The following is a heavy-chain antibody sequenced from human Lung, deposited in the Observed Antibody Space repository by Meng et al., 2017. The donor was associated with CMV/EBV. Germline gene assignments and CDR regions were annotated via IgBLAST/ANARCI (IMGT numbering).Heavy chain of an antibody. J-gene: IGHJ6*02. CDR3: AREDGKSTSCPALYYYYGMYV. CDR2: IYPSGET. Sequence: GSLRLSCVLYGGSPSGSDWWRWVRQPQGKGLEWIGQIYPSGETNYKPSIESRVTMSVDKSKNQFCLRLTSVTAADTAVSFCAREDGKSTSCPALYYYYGMYVWGQGXTVTVSS. D-gene: IGHD2-2*01. V-gene: IGHV4-4*01. CDR1: GGSPSGSDW.